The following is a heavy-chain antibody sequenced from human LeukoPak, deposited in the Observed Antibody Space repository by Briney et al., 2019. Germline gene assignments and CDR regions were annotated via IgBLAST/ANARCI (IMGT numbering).Heavy chain of an antibody. CDR1: GGSISSYY. D-gene: IGHD3-22*01. CDR2: IYYSGST. CDR3: ARLGRGIYYDSSGYVDY. V-gene: IGHV4-39*01. Sequence: SETLSLTCTVSGGSISSYYWGWIRQPPGKGLEWIGSIYYSGSTYYNPSLKSRVTISVDTSKNQFSLKLSSVTAADTAVYYCARLGRGIYYDSSGYVDYWGQGTLVTVSS. J-gene: IGHJ4*02.